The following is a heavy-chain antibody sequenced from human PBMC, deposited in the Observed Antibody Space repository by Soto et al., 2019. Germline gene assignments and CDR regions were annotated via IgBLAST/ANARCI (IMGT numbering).Heavy chain of an antibody. V-gene: IGHV1-69*13. D-gene: IGHD6-6*01. CDR2: IIPIFGTA. J-gene: IGHJ5*02. Sequence: GASVKVSCEASGGTFSSYAISWVRQAPGQGLEWMGGIIPIFGTANYAQKFQGRVTITADESTSTAYMELSSLRSEDTAVYYCARPAYSSSSFWLDPWGAGTIVTV. CDR3: ARPAYSSSSFWLDP. CDR1: GGTFSSYA.